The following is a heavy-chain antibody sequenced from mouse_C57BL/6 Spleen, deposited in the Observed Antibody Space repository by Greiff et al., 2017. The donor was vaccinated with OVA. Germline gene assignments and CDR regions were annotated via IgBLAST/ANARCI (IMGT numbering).Heavy chain of an antibody. J-gene: IGHJ2*01. D-gene: IGHD2-4*01. Sequence: EVQLQQSGAELVKPGASVKLSCTASGFNIKDYYMHWVKQRTEQGLEWIGRIDPEDGETKYAPTFQGKATITADTSSNTAYLQLSSLTSEDTAVYYCARWDDYDRDYFDYWGQGTTLTVSS. V-gene: IGHV14-2*01. CDR2: IDPEDGET. CDR3: ARWDDYDRDYFDY. CDR1: GFNIKDYY.